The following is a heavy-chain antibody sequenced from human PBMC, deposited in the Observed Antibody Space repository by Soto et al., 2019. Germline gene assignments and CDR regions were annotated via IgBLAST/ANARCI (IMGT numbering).Heavy chain of an antibody. CDR1: GFTFSSYA. CDR2: ISYDGSNK. J-gene: IGHJ6*02. V-gene: IGHV3-30-3*01. CDR3: ARDRGSSSSYYYYGMDV. D-gene: IGHD6-6*01. Sequence: AGGSLRLSCAASGFTFSSYAMHWVRQAPGKGLEWVAVISYDGSNKYYADSVKGRFTISRDNSKNTLYLQMNSLRAEDTAVYYCARDRGSSSSYYYYGMDVWGQGTTVTVSS.